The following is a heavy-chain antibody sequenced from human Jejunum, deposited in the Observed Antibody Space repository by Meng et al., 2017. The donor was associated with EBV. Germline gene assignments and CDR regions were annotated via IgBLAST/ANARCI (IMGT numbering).Heavy chain of an antibody. CDR2: IFYSGTI. CDR1: CDSISSSSYY. V-gene: IGHV4-39*07. J-gene: IGHJ4*02. CDR3: ARDFIGVPGNFDY. D-gene: IGHD2-2*01. Sequence: LVEPALGLLKPSETLALSCNCDCDSISSSSYYWGWIRQPPRKGLECIGSIFYSGTIYYNPSLKSRVTVSADTSKNQFSLRLSSVTAADTAVYYCARDFIGVPGNFDYWSQGTLVTVSS.